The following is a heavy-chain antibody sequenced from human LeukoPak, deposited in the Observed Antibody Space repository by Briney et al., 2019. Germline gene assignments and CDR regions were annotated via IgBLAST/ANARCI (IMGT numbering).Heavy chain of an antibody. V-gene: IGHV4-59*02. Sequence: SETLSLTCTVSGGSVRSYYWSWIRQPPGEGLEWIAYIRNSGSTNYNPSLKSRVTISADTSKNQLSLKLRSVTAADTAVYYCVRDWEGYNFDIWGQGTMVTVSS. CDR2: IRNSGST. CDR3: VRDWEGYNFDI. D-gene: IGHD5-12*01. CDR1: GGSVRSYY. J-gene: IGHJ3*02.